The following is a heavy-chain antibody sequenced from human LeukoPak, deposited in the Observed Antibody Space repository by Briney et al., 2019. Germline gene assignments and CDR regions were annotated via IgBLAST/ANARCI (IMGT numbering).Heavy chain of an antibody. V-gene: IGHV3-7*03. Sequence: GESLRLSCAASGFTFSCYWMSWVRQAPGQGLEWVATIKQDGSETYYVDSVKGRFTISRDNSKNTLYLQMNSLRAEDTAVYYCAKDDFGVVADYWGQGTLVTVSS. CDR3: AKDDFGVVADY. CDR2: IKQDGSET. D-gene: IGHD3-3*01. J-gene: IGHJ4*02. CDR1: GFTFSCYW.